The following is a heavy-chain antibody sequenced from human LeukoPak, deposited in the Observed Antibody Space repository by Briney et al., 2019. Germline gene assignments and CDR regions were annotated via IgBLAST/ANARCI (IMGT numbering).Heavy chain of an antibody. J-gene: IGHJ3*02. CDR1: GGSISSYY. V-gene: IGHV4-59*01. CDR3: ARGLLWFGEFSSGGDAFDI. D-gene: IGHD3-10*01. CDR2: TYYSGST. Sequence: SETLSLTCTVSGGSISSYYWSWIRQPPGKGLEWIGYTYYSGSTNYNPSLKGRVTISVGTSKNQFSLKLSSVTAADTAVYYCARGLLWFGEFSSGGDAFDIWGQGTMVTVSS.